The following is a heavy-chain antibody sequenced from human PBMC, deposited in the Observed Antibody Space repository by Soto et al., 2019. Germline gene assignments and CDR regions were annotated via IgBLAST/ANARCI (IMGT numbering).Heavy chain of an antibody. CDR3: ARDSGPLDY. CDR2: MTSDSKTI. J-gene: IGHJ4*02. V-gene: IGHV3-48*04. CDR1: GFNFNIYS. Sequence: GGSLRLSCITSGFNFNIYSMNWVRQAPGKGLEWVSYMTSDSKTIHYADSIKGRFTISRDNAKNSLSLQMNSLRAEGTAVYYCARDSGPLDYWGQGTLVTVSS.